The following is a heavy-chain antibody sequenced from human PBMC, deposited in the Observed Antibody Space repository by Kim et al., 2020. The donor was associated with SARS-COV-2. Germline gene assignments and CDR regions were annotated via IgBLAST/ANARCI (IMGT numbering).Heavy chain of an antibody. CDR3: ARVGYSGSYYGLNYYYGMDV. Sequence: GGSLRLSCAASGFTFSDHYMDWVRQAPGKGLEWVGRTRNKANSYTTEYAASVKGRFTISRDDSKNSLYLQMNSLKTEDTAVYYCARVGYSGSYYGLNYYYGMDVWGQGTTVTVSS. CDR2: TRNKANSYTT. V-gene: IGHV3-72*01. D-gene: IGHD1-26*01. J-gene: IGHJ6*02. CDR1: GFTFSDHY.